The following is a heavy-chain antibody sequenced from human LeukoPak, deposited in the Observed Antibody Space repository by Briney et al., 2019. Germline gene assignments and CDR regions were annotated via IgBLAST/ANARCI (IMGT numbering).Heavy chain of an antibody. D-gene: IGHD1-14*01. V-gene: IGHV3-30*18. CDR2: ISYDGSTK. J-gene: IGHJ3*02. CDR3: AKGFQEAGRVAFDI. Sequence: GGSLRLSCAASGFTFSNYGMHWVRRAPGKGLEWVAVISYDGSTKYYADSVKGRFTISRDNSKNTLYLQMSSLRAEDTAVYYCAKGFQEAGRVAFDIWGQGTMVTVSS. CDR1: GFTFSNYG.